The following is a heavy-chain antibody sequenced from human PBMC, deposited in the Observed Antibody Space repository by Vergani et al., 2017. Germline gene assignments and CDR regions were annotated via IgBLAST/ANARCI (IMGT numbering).Heavy chain of an antibody. CDR3: ARDSPLTLAAAVDY. Sequence: VQLVESGGDVVQPGRSLRLSCAASGFTFSSYEMNWVRQAPGKGLEWVSYISSSGSTIYYADSVKGRFTISRVNAKNSLYLQMNSLRAEDTAVYYCARDSPLTLAAAVDYWGQGTLVTVSS. D-gene: IGHD6-13*01. CDR1: GFTFSSYE. V-gene: IGHV3-48*03. J-gene: IGHJ4*02. CDR2: ISSSGSTI.